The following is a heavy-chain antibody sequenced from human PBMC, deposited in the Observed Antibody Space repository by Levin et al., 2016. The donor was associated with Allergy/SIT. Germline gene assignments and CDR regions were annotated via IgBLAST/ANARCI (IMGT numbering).Heavy chain of an antibody. J-gene: IGHJ6*02. V-gene: IGHV1-2*02. CDR3: ARDGGRGYYDFSRYGMDV. Sequence: WVRQAPGQGLEWMGWINPNSGGTNYAQKFQGRVTMTRDTSISTAYMELSRLRSDDTAVYYCARDGGRGYYDFSRYGMDVWGQGTTVTVSS. D-gene: IGHD3-3*01. CDR2: INPNSGGT.